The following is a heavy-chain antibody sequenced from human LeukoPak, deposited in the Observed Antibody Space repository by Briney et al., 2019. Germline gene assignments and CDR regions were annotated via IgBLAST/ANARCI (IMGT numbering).Heavy chain of an antibody. D-gene: IGHD6-19*01. Sequence: PSETLSLTCTVSGGSISSGSYYWSWIRQPAGKGLEWIGRIYTSGSTNYNPSLKSRVTISVDTSKNQFSLKLCSVTAADTAVYYCAIEPTVAQWLVPNGYDYWGQGTLVTVSS. V-gene: IGHV4-61*02. CDR2: IYTSGST. J-gene: IGHJ4*02. CDR1: GGSISSGSYY. CDR3: AIEPTVAQWLVPNGYDY.